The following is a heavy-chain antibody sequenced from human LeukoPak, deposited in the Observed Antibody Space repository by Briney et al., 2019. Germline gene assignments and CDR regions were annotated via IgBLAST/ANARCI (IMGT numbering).Heavy chain of an antibody. V-gene: IGHV3-23*01. D-gene: IGHD6-13*01. CDR1: GFTFSSYG. J-gene: IGHJ4*02. CDR3: AKEGAAAGTDVYYFDY. CDR2: ISGSGGST. Sequence: GGSLRLSCAASGFTFSSYGMSWVRQAPGKGLEWVSAISGSGGSTYYADSVKGRFTISRDNSKNTLYLQVNSLRAEDTAVYYCAKEGAAAGTDVYYFDYWGQGTLVTVSS.